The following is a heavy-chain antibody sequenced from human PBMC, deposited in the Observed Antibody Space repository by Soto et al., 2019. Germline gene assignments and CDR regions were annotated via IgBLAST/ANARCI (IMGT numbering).Heavy chain of an antibody. V-gene: IGHV3-66*01. D-gene: IGHD3-16*01. CDR1: GFTVSTKY. J-gene: IGHJ4*02. CDR2: IYSGGST. Sequence: EVQLVESGGGLVQPGGSLRLSCAASGFTVSTKYMSWVRQAPGKGLEWASVIYSGGSTFYADSVRGRFTISRDNSKNTVNLQMNSLRAEDTAVDYCARDPWAADYWGQGTLVTVSS. CDR3: ARDPWAADY.